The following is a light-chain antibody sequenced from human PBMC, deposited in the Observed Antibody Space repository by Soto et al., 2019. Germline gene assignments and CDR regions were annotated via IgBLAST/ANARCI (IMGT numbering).Light chain of an antibody. J-gene: IGKJ3*01. V-gene: IGKV3-11*01. CDR1: QSVSSY. Sequence: EIVVTQSQATLSLSPGERATLSCRASQSVSSYLAWYQQKPGQAPRLLIYDASNRATGIPARFSGSGSGTDFTLTISSLEPEGFAVYYWQQRSNWPFIFTFGPGTKVDIK. CDR3: QQRSNWPFIFT. CDR2: DAS.